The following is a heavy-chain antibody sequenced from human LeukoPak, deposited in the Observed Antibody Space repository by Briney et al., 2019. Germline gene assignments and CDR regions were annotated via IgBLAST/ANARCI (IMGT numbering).Heavy chain of an antibody. CDR3: AKEQTSSGFFDY. CDR1: GFTFSSYW. Sequence: PGGSLRLSCAASGFTFSSYWMHWVRQAPGKGLVWVSHTNTDGSTTNYADSVKGRFTISRDNSKNTLYLQMNSLRAEDRAVYYCAKEQTSSGFFDYWGQGTLVTVSS. J-gene: IGHJ4*02. D-gene: IGHD2-2*01. CDR2: TNTDGSTT. V-gene: IGHV3-74*01.